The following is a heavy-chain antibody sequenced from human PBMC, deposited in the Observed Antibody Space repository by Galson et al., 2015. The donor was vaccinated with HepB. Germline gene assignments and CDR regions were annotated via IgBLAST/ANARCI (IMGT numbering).Heavy chain of an antibody. CDR2: FSGSSGNT. V-gene: IGHV3-23*01. D-gene: IGHD6-13*01. J-gene: IGHJ4*02. CDR1: GFTFSSSV. Sequence: SLRLSCAASGFTFSSSVMSWVRQAPGKGLEWVSTFSGSSGNTYYADSVKGRFTISRDNSKNTLYLQMNSLRAEDTAVYYCAKRGSFYFGYWGQGTLVTVSS. CDR3: AKRGSFYFGY.